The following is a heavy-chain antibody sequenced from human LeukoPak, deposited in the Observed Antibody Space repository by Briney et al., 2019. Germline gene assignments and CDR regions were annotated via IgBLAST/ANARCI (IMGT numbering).Heavy chain of an antibody. CDR1: GFTFSSYS. J-gene: IGHJ4*02. D-gene: IGHD3-22*01. CDR3: ARAERGHYYDSSGYPDY. CDR2: ISSSSSTI. Sequence: GGSLRLSCAASGFTFSSYSMNWVRQAPGKGLEWVSYISSSSSTIYYADSVKGRFTISRDNAKNTLYLQMNSLRAEDTAVYYCARAERGHYYDSSGYPDYWGQGTLVTVSS. V-gene: IGHV3-48*04.